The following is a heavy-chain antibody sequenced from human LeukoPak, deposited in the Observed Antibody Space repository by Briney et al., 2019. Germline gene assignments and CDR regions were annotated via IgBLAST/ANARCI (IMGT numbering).Heavy chain of an antibody. D-gene: IGHD6-19*01. CDR2: IYHSGST. Sequence: SETLSLTCAVYGGSFSGYYWSWIRQPPGKGLEWIGEIYHSGSTNYNPSLKSRVTISVDKSKNQFSLKLSSVTAADTAVYYCARQQWLVRAFDIWGQGTMVTVSP. CDR1: GGSFSGYY. J-gene: IGHJ3*02. V-gene: IGHV4-34*01. CDR3: ARQQWLVRAFDI.